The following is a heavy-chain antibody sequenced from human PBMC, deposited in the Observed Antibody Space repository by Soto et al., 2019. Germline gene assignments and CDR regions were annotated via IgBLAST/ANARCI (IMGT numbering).Heavy chain of an antibody. D-gene: IGHD3-16*01. V-gene: IGHV3-48*03. Sequence: PGGSLRLSCAASGFPFSIFEMHWVRQAPGKGLEWLSYISGGGGTYYADSVKGRFTISRDNAKNSLYLQMTSLRVEDTAVYFCVGGGLSDFDHWGQGALVTVSS. CDR1: GFPFSIFE. J-gene: IGHJ4*02. CDR2: ISGGGGT. CDR3: VGGGLSDFDH.